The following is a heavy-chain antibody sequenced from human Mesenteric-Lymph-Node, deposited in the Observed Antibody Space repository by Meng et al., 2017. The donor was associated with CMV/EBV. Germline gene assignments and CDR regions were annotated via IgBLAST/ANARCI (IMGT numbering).Heavy chain of an antibody. CDR3: VRDVGWQQFDY. J-gene: IGHJ4*02. D-gene: IGHD5-24*01. V-gene: IGHV3-23*01. Sequence: GESLKISCAASGFTFSSYAMSWVRQAPGKGLEWVSAISGSGGSTYYADSVKGRFTISRDNSKNTLYLQMNSLRAEDTAVYYCVRDVGWQQFDYWGQGTLVTVSS. CDR1: GFTFSSYA. CDR2: ISGSGGST.